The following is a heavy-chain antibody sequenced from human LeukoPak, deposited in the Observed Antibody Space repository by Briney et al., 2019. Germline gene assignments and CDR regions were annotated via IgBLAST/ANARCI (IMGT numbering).Heavy chain of an antibody. CDR1: GSISDYY. CDR2: IYFTGST. D-gene: IGHD5-18*01. J-gene: IGHJ3*01. CDR3: ARMTRGYGAFDV. Sequence: SETLSLTCTGGSISDYYWSWIRQPPGKGLEWFGNIYFTGSTNYNPSLKNRVTISVDTSKNQLSLKMYSVTAADTAVYYCARMTRGYGAFDVWGQGTMVTVSS. V-gene: IGHV4-59*01.